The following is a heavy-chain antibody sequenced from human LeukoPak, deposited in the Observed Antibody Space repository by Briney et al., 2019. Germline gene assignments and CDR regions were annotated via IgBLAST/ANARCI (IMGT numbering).Heavy chain of an antibody. CDR2: TKSSSSYI. CDR1: GFTFSSYW. D-gene: IGHD2-2*01. CDR3: ARDACSSTNCYSFDY. V-gene: IGHV3-21*01. J-gene: IGHJ4*02. Sequence: PGGSLRLSCAASGFTFSSYWMSWVRQAPGKGLEWVSSTKSSSSYIYYADAVKGRFTISRDNAKNSLYLEMNSLRAEDTAVYYCARDACSSTNCYSFDYWGQGTLVTVSS.